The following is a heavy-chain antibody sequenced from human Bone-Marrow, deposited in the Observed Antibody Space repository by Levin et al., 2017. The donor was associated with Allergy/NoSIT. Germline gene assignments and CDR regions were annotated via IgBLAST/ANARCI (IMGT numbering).Heavy chain of an antibody. D-gene: IGHD6-13*01. J-gene: IGHJ6*03. CDR3: ARQGRVAAAGTFHIQVAPYYYMDV. V-gene: IGHV4-59*08. CDR1: GGSISSSY. Sequence: SQTLSLTCTVSGGSISSSYWSWIRQPPGKGLEWIGYIYYSGSTNYNPSLKSRVTISVDTSKNQFSLKLSSVTAADTAVYYCARQGRVAAAGTFHIQVAPYYYMDVWGKGTTVTVSS. CDR2: IYYSGST.